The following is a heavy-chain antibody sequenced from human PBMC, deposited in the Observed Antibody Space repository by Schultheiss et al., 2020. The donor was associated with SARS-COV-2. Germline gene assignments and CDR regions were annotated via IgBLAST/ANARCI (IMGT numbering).Heavy chain of an antibody. V-gene: IGHV3-48*03. Sequence: GGSLRLSCAASGFTFNTYEMMWVRQSPGKGLEWVSYISSSGFTIYYAGSVQGRFTISRDNAKNSLYLQMNSLRAEDTAVYYCARDARNLVYWGQGTLVTVSS. D-gene: IGHD2-8*02. CDR1: GFTFNTYE. CDR2: ISSSGFTI. J-gene: IGHJ4*02. CDR3: ARDARNLVY.